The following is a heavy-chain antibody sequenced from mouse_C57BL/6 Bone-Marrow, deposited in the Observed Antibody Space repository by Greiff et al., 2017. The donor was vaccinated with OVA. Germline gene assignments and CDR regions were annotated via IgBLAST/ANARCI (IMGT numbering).Heavy chain of an antibody. CDR1: GYTFTDYY. J-gene: IGHJ1*03. CDR2: IYPGSGNT. V-gene: IGHV1-76*01. CDR3: AREGYYGLYWYFDV. Sequence: VQLQESGAELVRPGASVKLSCKASGYTFTDYYINWVKQRPGQGLEWIARIYPGSGNTYYNEKFKGKATLTAEKSSSTAYMQLSSLTSEDSAVYVCAREGYYGLYWYFDVWGTGTTVTVSS. D-gene: IGHD1-1*01.